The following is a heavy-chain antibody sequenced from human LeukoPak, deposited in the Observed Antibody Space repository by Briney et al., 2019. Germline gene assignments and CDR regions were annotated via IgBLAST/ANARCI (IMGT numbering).Heavy chain of an antibody. J-gene: IGHJ4*02. CDR3: ARGFYDSSGNYFDY. D-gene: IGHD3-22*01. CDR2: IYYDGRT. CDR1: GVSISRGGYS. V-gene: IGHV4-31*01. Sequence: PSETLSLTCTVSGVSISRGGYSWSWIRQHPGKGLEWIGYIYYDGRTFHNPSLKSPVALSIDTSKNQFSLRLSSLTAADTAVYYCARGFYDSSGNYFDYWGQGTLVTVSS.